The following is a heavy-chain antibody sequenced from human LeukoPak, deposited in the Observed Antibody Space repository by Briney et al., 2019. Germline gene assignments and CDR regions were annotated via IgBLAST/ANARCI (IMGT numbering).Heavy chain of an antibody. Sequence: GGSLRLSCEVSGFTFTTSVMHWVRQAPGKGLEYVAGIGDNGIDTHYGNPVEGRFTISRDNSKNSLYLQMDSLRDEDMAVYYCAREGHSSGHCGAFDIWGQGTMVTVSS. D-gene: IGHD3-22*01. CDR3: AREGHSSGHCGAFDI. V-gene: IGHV3-64*01. CDR1: GFTFTTSV. CDR2: IGDNGIDT. J-gene: IGHJ3*02.